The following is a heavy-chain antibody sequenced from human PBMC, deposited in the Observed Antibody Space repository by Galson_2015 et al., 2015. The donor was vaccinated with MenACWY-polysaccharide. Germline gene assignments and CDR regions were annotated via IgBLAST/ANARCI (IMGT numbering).Heavy chain of an antibody. CDR3: AAQGTWDNSLEH. V-gene: IGHV4-30-4*01. J-gene: IGHJ1*01. CDR2: IYYSRST. D-gene: IGHD2/OR15-2a*01. Sequence: TLSLTCAVSGGSVSGGDYYWSWIRQPPGKGLEWIGSIYYSRSTYYTPSPKTRIVISVDSSRNQYSLTLNSVTAADTAVYYCAAQGTWDNSLEHWGQGTLVTVSS. CDR1: GGSVSGGDYY.